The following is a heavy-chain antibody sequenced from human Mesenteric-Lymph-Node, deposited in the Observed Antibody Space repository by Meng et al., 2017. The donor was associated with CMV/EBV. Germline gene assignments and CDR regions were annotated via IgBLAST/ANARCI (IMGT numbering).Heavy chain of an antibody. Sequence: LSLTCAASGFTFNSYAMHWVRQAPGKGLEWVSYISGSDSTIYYADSVKGRFTISRDNAKNSLYLQMNSLRAEDTAVYYCTRLHSGRYYGDALDIWGQGTMVTVSS. CDR2: ISGSDSTI. CDR1: GFTFNSYA. V-gene: IGHV3-48*04. D-gene: IGHD1-26*01. J-gene: IGHJ3*02. CDR3: TRLHSGRYYGDALDI.